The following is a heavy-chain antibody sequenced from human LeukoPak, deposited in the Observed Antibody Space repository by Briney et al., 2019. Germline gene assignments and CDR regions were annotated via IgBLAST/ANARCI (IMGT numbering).Heavy chain of an antibody. CDR1: GFTFSSYG. V-gene: IGHV3-30*03. Sequence: PGGSLRLSRAASGFTFSSYGMHWVRQAPGKGLEWVAVFSYNGINKDYAGSVKGRFTISRDNSKNTLSLQMDSLRAEDTAMYYCARGLYTNGWYYYDYWGQGTLVTVSS. J-gene: IGHJ4*02. D-gene: IGHD6-19*01. CDR2: FSYNGINK. CDR3: ARGLYTNGWYYYDY.